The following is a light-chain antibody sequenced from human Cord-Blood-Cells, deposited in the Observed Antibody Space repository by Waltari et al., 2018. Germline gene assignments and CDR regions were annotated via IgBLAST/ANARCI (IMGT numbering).Light chain of an antibody. V-gene: IGKV1-5*03. CDR3: QQYKSYWT. Sequence: DIQMTQSPSTLSASVGDRVTSTCRASQSISSWLAWYQQKPGKAPKLPTYKASSLESGAPSRVSGSGSGTEFTLTISSLQPDDFATYYCQQYKSYWTFGEGTKVEIK. CDR2: KAS. CDR1: QSISSW. J-gene: IGKJ1*01.